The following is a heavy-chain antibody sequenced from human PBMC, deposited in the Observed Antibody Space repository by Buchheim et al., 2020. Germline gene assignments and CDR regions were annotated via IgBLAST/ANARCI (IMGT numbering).Heavy chain of an antibody. CDR3: ARDVVVVVAATPDPYFDY. J-gene: IGHJ4*02. CDR2: IYYSGST. V-gene: IGHV4-31*03. Sequence: QVQLQESGPGLVKPSQTLSLTCTVSGGSISSGGYYWSWIRQHPGKGLEWIGYIYYSGSTYYNPSLKSRVTISIDKPKNQFSLKLSSVTAADTAVYYCARDVVVVVAATPDPYFDYWGQGTL. CDR1: GGSISSGGYY. D-gene: IGHD2-15*01.